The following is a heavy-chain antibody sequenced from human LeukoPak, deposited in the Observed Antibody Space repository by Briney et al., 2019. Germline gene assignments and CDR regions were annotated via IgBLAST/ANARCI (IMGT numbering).Heavy chain of an antibody. V-gene: IGHV3-33*06. CDR2: IWYDGSNK. D-gene: IGHD3-22*01. CDR3: AKNYYDSSGYYWFDY. J-gene: IGHJ4*02. CDR1: GVTFSSYG. Sequence: GGSLRLSCAASGVTFSSYGMHWVRQAPGKGLEWVAVIWYDGSNKYYADSVKGRFTISRDNSKNTLYLQMNSLRAEDTAVYYCAKNYYDSSGYYWFDYWGQGTLVTVSS.